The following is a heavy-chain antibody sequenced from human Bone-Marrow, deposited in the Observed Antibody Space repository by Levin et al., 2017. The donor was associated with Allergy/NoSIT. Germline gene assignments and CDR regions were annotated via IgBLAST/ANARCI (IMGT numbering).Heavy chain of an antibody. CDR2: ISEDGSKK. CDR3: AKDRSNSWTVDF. Sequence: GGSLRLSSAASGFTFSVSYMHWVRQAPGKGLEWVAIISEDGSKKYYADSVKGRFATSRDNSRNTLYLQMNSLRTEDTAVYYCAKDRSNSWTVDFWGQGTLVTVSS. D-gene: IGHD3/OR15-3a*01. CDR1: GFTFSVSY. V-gene: IGHV3-30*09. J-gene: IGHJ4*02.